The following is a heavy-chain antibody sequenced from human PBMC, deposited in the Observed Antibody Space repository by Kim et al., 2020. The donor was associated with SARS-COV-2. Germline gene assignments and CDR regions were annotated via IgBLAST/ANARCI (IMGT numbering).Heavy chain of an antibody. Sequence: GGSLRLSCAASGFTFSNAWMSWVRQAPGKGLEWVGRIKSKTDGGTTDYAAPVKGRFTISRDDSKNTLYLQMNSLKTEDTAVYYCTSSQLLFGELLLYYYYGMGVWGQGTTVTVSS. V-gene: IGHV3-15*01. J-gene: IGHJ6*02. CDR2: IKSKTDGGTT. CDR3: TSSQLLFGELLLYYYYGMGV. D-gene: IGHD3-10*01. CDR1: GFTFSNAW.